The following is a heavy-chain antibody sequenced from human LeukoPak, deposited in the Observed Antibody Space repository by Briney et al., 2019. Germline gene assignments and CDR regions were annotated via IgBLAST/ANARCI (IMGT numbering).Heavy chain of an antibody. CDR2: IYHSGST. D-gene: IGHD6-19*01. CDR3: ARAKAVAGIDYYYYGMDV. J-gene: IGHJ6*02. CDR1: GGSISSGGYY. Sequence: KSSQTLSLTCTVSGGSISSGGYYWSWIRQPPGKGLEWIGYIYHSGSTYYNPSLKSRVTISVDRSKNQFSLKLSSVTAADTAVYYCARAKAVAGIDYYYYGMDVWGQGTTVTVSS. V-gene: IGHV4-30-2*01.